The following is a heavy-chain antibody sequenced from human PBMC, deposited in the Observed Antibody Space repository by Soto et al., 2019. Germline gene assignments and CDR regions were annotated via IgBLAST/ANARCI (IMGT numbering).Heavy chain of an antibody. Sequence: GSLRLSCSTSGFRVGDYAMTWVRQSPGKGLMWVGLIKGLGFRGATSHAASLQGRFTISREDSKSTVHLQMNSLQTEDTAVYYCVRAGGFCGFNTCPSPFSYGRDVWGNWPTAT. CDR2: IKGLGFRGAT. D-gene: IGHD2-21*01. V-gene: IGHV3-49*04. J-gene: IGHJ6*04. CDR1: GFRVGDYA. CDR3: VRAGGFCGFNTCPSPFSYGRDV.